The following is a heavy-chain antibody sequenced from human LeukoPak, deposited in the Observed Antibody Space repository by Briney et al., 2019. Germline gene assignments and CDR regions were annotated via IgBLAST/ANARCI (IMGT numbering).Heavy chain of an antibody. CDR1: GGTFSSYA. V-gene: IGHV1-69*10. CDR3: ASSAYVRYCSGGSCSSDY. CDR2: IIPILGIA. D-gene: IGHD2-15*01. J-gene: IGHJ4*02. Sequence: GASVKVSCTASGGTFSSYAISWVRQAPGQGLEWMGRIIPILGIANYAQKFQGRVTITADKSTSTAYMELSSLRSEDTAVYYCASSAYVRYCSGGSCSSDYWGQGTLVTVSS.